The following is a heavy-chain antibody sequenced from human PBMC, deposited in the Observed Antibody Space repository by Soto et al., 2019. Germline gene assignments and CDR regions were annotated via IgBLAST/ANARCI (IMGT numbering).Heavy chain of an antibody. CDR2: ISWDGGST. CDR3: ANSPLMDSWVLPH. D-gene: IGHD6-13*01. J-gene: IGHJ4*02. Sequence: GGSLRLSCAASGFTFDDYTMHWVRQAPGKGLEWVSLISWDGGSTYYADSVKGRFTISRDNSKNSLYLQMNSLRTEDTALYYCANSPLMDSWVLPHWGQGTLVTVSS. V-gene: IGHV3-43*01. CDR1: GFTFDDYT.